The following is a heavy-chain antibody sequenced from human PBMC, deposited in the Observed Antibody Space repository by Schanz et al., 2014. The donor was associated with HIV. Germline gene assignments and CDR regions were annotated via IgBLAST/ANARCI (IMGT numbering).Heavy chain of an antibody. V-gene: IGHV3-30-3*01. CDR1: GFTFNSYA. CDR2: ISNDGSNK. D-gene: IGHD5-18*01. J-gene: IGHJ4*02. Sequence: QVQLVESGGGVVQPGRSLRLSCAASGFTFNSYAMHWVRQAPGKGLEWVTVISNDGSNKYYTDSVKGRFTISRDNAKNSLYLQMNSLRAEDTAVYYCARPVDTAMVPKLAFDYWGQGTLVTVSS. CDR3: ARPVDTAMVPKLAFDY.